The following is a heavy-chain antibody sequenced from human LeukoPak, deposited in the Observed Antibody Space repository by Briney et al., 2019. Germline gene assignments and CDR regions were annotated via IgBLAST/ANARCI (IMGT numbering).Heavy chain of an antibody. CDR2: ISTYNANT. CDR3: AIASALYCSGGSCYSRRRSEQFDY. Sequence: ASVKVSCKTSGYTFTTYAISWVRQAPGQGLEWMGWISTYNANTNYAQELQGRVTMTIDSSTSTAYMELTSLRSDDTAVYYCAIASALYCSGGSCYSRRRSEQFDYWGQGTLVTVSS. J-gene: IGHJ4*02. V-gene: IGHV1-18*01. D-gene: IGHD2-15*01. CDR1: GYTFTTYA.